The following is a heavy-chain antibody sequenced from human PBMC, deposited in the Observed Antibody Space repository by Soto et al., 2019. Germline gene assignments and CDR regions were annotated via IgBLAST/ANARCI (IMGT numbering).Heavy chain of an antibody. Sequence: GSLRLSCAASGFTFSSYAMSWVRQAPGKGLEWVSAISGSGGSTYYADSVKGRFTISRDNSKNTLYLQMNSLRAEDTAVYYCTGTLPAAMGGYYYYGMDVWGQGTTVTVSS. J-gene: IGHJ6*02. V-gene: IGHV3-23*01. D-gene: IGHD2-2*01. CDR3: TGTLPAAMGGYYYYGMDV. CDR2: ISGSGGST. CDR1: GFTFSSYA.